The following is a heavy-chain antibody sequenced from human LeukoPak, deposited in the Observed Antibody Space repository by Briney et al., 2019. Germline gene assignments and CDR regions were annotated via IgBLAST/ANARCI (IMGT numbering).Heavy chain of an antibody. CDR1: GSTFSSYA. V-gene: IGHV1-69*06. Sequence: EASVKVSCKASGSTFSSYAISWVRQAPGQGLEWMGGIIPIFGTANYAQKFQGRVTITADKSTSTAYMELSRLRSDDTAVYYCASGPYYYGSGSYPKSYYYYYYYMDVWGKGTTVTVSS. CDR2: IIPIFGTA. D-gene: IGHD3-10*01. J-gene: IGHJ6*03. CDR3: ASGPYYYGSGSYPKSYYYYYYYMDV.